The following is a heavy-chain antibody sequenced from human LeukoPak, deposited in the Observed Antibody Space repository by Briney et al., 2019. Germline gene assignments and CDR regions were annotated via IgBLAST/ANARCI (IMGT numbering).Heavy chain of an antibody. D-gene: IGHD1-26*01. Sequence: GGSLRLSCAASGFTFSSYWMHWVRQAPGKGLVWVSRINSDGTGTHYADSVKGRFTISRDNAKNTLYLQMNSLRAEDTAVYYCASGSYSFDSWGQGTLVTVSS. CDR3: ASGSYSFDS. V-gene: IGHV3-74*01. CDR2: INSDGTGT. J-gene: IGHJ4*02. CDR1: GFTFSSYW.